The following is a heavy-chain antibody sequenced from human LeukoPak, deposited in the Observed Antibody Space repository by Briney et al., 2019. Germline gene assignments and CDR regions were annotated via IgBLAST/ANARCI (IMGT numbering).Heavy chain of an antibody. Sequence: SQTLSLTCTVSGGSISSGSHYWSWIPQPAGKGLEWIGRIYTSGSTNYNPSLKSRVTISVDTSKNQFSLKLSSVTAADTAVYFCARGSSVGFVVVTADYFDYWGQGTLVTVSS. V-gene: IGHV4-61*02. D-gene: IGHD2-21*02. CDR1: GGSISSGSHY. CDR2: IYTSGST. J-gene: IGHJ4*02. CDR3: ARGSSVGFVVVTADYFDY.